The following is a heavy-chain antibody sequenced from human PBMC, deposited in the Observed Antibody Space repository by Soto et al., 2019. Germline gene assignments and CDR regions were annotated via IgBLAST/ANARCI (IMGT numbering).Heavy chain of an antibody. CDR1: GASISITSYY. CDR2: IDDSGST. CDR3: ARRRSSPYYYYGMDV. Sequence: PETLSLTCSFSGASISITSYYWCWIRQLPGKGLEGIGSIDDSGSTYYNPSLKSRVTISVDTSKNQFSLKLSSVTAADTAVYYCARRRSSPYYYYGMDVWGQGTTVTVSS. V-gene: IGHV4-39*01. J-gene: IGHJ6*02. D-gene: IGHD1-26*01.